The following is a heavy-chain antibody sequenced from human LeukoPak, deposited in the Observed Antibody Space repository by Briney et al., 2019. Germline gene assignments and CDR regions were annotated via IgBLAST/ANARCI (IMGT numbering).Heavy chain of an antibody. CDR3: VKGGGSGSQCRLDY. Sequence: RTGGSLRLSCAASGFTFSSHAMSWVRQAPGKGLEYVSGISISGDSTFYADSVKGRFTISRDNSKNTLYLQLNGLRAEDTAVYHCVKGGGSGSQCRLDYWGQGSLVTVSS. J-gene: IGHJ4*02. D-gene: IGHD3-10*01. CDR1: GFTFSSHA. CDR2: ISISGDST. V-gene: IGHV3-23*01.